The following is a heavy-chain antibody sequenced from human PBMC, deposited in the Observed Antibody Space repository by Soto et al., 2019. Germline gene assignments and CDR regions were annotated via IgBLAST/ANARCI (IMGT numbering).Heavy chain of an antibody. V-gene: IGHV1-18*01. Sequence: QVQLVQSGAEVKKPGASVKVSCKASGYTFTGYSVGWVRQAPGQGLEWMGGISAYNGNTNYAQKFQDRLTMTTDASTSTAYIELRSLRSDDTAVYYCARPSGSYGDNAWSLKYWGQGTLVTVSS. CDR1: GYTFTGYS. J-gene: IGHJ4*02. D-gene: IGHD4-17*01. CDR3: ARPSGSYGDNAWSLKY. CDR2: ISAYNGNT.